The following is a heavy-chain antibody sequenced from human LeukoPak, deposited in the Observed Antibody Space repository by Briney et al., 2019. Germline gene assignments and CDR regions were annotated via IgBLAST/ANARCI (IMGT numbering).Heavy chain of an antibody. CDR2: ITSSSSYI. Sequence: GGSLRLSCAVSGFTFNSYSMNWVRQAPGKGLEWVSSITSSSSYIDYADSVKGRFTISRDNAKNSLYLQMNSLRAEDTAVYYCARGLNAFDIWGQGTMVTVSS. CDR1: GFTFNSYS. V-gene: IGHV3-21*01. J-gene: IGHJ3*02. CDR3: ARGLNAFDI.